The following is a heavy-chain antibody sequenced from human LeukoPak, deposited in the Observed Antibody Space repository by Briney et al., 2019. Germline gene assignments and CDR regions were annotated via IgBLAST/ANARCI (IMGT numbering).Heavy chain of an antibody. J-gene: IGHJ6*03. D-gene: IGHD3-22*01. Sequence: SQTLSLTCSVSGYSISSGYYWGWIRQPPGKGLEWIGNIYYSGSTNYNPSLKSRVTISVDTSKNQFSLKLSSVTAADTAVYYCTRGSIAYYYMDVWGKGTTVTISS. V-gene: IGHV4-59*01. CDR1: GYSISSGYY. CDR3: TRGSIAYYYMDV. CDR2: IYYSGST.